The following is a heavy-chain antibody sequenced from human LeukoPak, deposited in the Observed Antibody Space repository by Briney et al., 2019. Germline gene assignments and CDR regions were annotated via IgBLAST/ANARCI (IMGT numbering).Heavy chain of an antibody. J-gene: IGHJ4*02. D-gene: IGHD3-22*01. V-gene: IGHV1-2*02. CDR3: ARGGRPRSYYDSSGYYN. CDR2: INPNSGGT. Sequence: ASVKVPCKASGYTFTGYYMHWVRQAPGQGLEWMGWINPNSGGTNYAQKFQGRVTMTRDTSISTAYMELSRLRSDDTAVYYCARGGRPRSYYDSSGYYNWGQGTLVTVSS. CDR1: GYTFTGYY.